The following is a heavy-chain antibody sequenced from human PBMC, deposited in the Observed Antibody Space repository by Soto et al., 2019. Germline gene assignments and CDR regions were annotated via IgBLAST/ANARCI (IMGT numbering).Heavy chain of an antibody. J-gene: IGHJ6*02. CDR3: ARGGIVVVPAANYYYYYGMDV. V-gene: IGHV1-3*01. CDR2: INAGNGNT. CDR1: GYTFTSYA. Sequence: ASVKVSCKASGYTFTSYAMHWVRQAPGQRLEWMGWINAGNGNTKYSQKFQGRVTITRDTSASTAYMELSSLRSEDTAVYYCARGGIVVVPAANYYYYYGMDVWGQGTTVTVSS. D-gene: IGHD2-2*01.